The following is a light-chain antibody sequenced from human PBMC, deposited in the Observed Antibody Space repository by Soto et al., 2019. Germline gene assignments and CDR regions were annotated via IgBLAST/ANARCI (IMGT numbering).Light chain of an antibody. J-gene: IGLJ2*01. CDR2: EAT. V-gene: IGLV2-23*02. Sequence: QSALTQPASVSGSPGQSISISCTGTSNDVGGYDLVSWYQHHPGKAPKLMIYEATKRPSGVSDRFSGSKSGNTASLTISALQAEEEADYSCCSFAGGATFVFGGGTKLTVL. CDR3: CSFAGGATFV. CDR1: SNDVGGYDL.